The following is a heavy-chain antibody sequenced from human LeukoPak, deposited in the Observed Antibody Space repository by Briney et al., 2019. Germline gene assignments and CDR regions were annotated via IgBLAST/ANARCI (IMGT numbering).Heavy chain of an antibody. CDR1: GYTFTNYT. J-gene: IGHJ4*02. CDR3: TRGRDTTGYFVY. V-gene: IGHV7-4-1*02. CDR2: IDTNTGDP. D-gene: IGHD3-22*01. Sequence: GASVKVSCKASGYTFTNYTINWVRLAPGQGLEWMGWIDTNTGDPTYAQGFAGRFVFSLDTPVTTTYLQISSLRAVDTAVYYCTRGRDTTGYFVYWGQGTLVTVSS.